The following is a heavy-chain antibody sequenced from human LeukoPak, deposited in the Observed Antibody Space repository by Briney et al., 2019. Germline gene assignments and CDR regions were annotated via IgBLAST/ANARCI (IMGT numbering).Heavy chain of an antibody. CDR3: ARDLYDSSGYYEYCFDY. CDR2: IWYDGSNK. J-gene: IGHJ4*02. CDR1: GFTFSSYG. D-gene: IGHD3-22*01. V-gene: IGHV3-33*01. Sequence: GSLRLSCAASGFTFSSYGMHWVRQAPGKGLEWVAVIWYDGSNKYYADSVKGRFTISRDNSKNTLYLQMNSLRAEDTAVYYCARDLYDSSGYYEYCFDYWGQGTLVTVSS.